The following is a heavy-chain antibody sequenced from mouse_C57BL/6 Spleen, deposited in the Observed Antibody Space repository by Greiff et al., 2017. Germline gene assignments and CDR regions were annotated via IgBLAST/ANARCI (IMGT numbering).Heavy chain of an antibody. CDR1: GYTFTDYE. CDR3: TTYSNYVGFAY. CDR2: IDPETGGT. V-gene: IGHV1-15*01. Sequence: VQLVESGAELVRPGASVTLSCKASGYTFTDYEMHWVKQTPVHGLEWIGAIDPETGGTAYNQKFKGKAILTADKSSSTAYMELRSLTSEDSAVYYCTTYSNYVGFAYWGQGTLVTVSA. D-gene: IGHD2-5*01. J-gene: IGHJ3*01.